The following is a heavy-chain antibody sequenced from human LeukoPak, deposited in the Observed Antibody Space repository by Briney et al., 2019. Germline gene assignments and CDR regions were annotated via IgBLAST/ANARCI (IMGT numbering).Heavy chain of an antibody. CDR3: ARDRIGGEEY. J-gene: IGHJ4*02. CDR2: IKEDGSEK. Sequence: GGFLRLSCAASGFTFSSYAMSWARQAPGKGLEWVANIKEDGSEKDYVDSVKGRFNISRDNAKNSLYLQMSSLRAEDTAVYFCARDRIGGEEYWGQGTLVTVSS. D-gene: IGHD3-16*01. V-gene: IGHV3-7*01. CDR1: GFTFSSYA.